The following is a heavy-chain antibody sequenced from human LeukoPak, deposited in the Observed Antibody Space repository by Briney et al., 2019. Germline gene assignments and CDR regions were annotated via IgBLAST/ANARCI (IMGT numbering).Heavy chain of an antibody. CDR2: ISSSSSYT. CDR1: GFTFSDYY. J-gene: IGHJ5*02. V-gene: IGHV3-11*06. Sequence: GGSLRLSCAASGFTFSDYYMSWIRQAPGKGLEWVSYISSSSSYTNYADSVKGRFTISRDNAKNSLYLQMNSLRAEDTAVYYCARDRGSGSYYDWFDPWGQGTLVTVSS. D-gene: IGHD3-10*01. CDR3: ARDRGSGSYYDWFDP.